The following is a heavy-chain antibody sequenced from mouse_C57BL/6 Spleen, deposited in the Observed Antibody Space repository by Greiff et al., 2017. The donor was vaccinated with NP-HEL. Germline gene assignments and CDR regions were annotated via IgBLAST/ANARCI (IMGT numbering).Heavy chain of an antibody. CDR2: IHPNSGST. CDR3: AMAYYSNYWYFDV. Sequence: VQLQQPGAELVKPGASVKLSCKASGYTFTSYWMHWVKQRPGQGLEWIGMIHPNSGSTNYNEKFKSKATLTVDKSSSTAYMQLSSLTSEDSAVYYCAMAYYSNYWYFDVWGTGTTVTVSS. D-gene: IGHD2-5*01. J-gene: IGHJ1*03. V-gene: IGHV1-64*01. CDR1: GYTFTSYW.